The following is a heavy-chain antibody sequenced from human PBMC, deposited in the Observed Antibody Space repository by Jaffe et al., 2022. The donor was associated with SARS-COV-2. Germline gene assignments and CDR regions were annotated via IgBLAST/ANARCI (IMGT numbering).Heavy chain of an antibody. CDR1: GGSISSSSYY. CDR2: IYYSGST. J-gene: IGHJ3*02. Sequence: QLQLQESGPGLVKPSETLSLTCTVSGGSISSSSYYWGWIRQPPGKGLEWIGSIYYSGSTYYNPSLKSRVTISVDTSKNQFSLKLSSVTAADTAVYYCARHGNLAYCGGDCYSLDAFDIWGQGTMVTVSS. V-gene: IGHV4-39*01. CDR3: ARHGNLAYCGGDCYSLDAFDI. D-gene: IGHD2-21*02.